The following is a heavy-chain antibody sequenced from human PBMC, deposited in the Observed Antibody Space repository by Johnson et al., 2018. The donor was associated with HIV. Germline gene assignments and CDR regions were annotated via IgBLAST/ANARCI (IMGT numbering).Heavy chain of an antibody. CDR1: GFTVSSNY. CDR3: ARADTAMVRGAFDN. V-gene: IGHV3-20*04. Sequence: EVQLVESGGGVVQPGGSLRLSCAASGFTVSSNYMSWVRLAPGKGLEWVSGINWNGGSTGYADSVKGRFTISRDNAKNSLYLQMNSLRAEDTALYYCARADTAMVRGAFDNWGQGTMVNVSS. J-gene: IGHJ3*02. CDR2: INWNGGST. D-gene: IGHD5-18*01.